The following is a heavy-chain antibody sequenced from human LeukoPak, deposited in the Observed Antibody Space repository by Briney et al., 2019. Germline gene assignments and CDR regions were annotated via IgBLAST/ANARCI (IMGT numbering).Heavy chain of an antibody. CDR3: ARGIYSIGFDY. Sequence: SRTLSLTCAISGDSVSSNTVTCSWITLSPSRGLECLGSTYYRSKWSNEYAVTVKSRTTINSDTSKNQFSLQLNSVTPEDTAVYYCARGIYSIGFDYWGQGTLVTVSS. CDR1: GDSVSSNTVT. D-gene: IGHD5-12*01. V-gene: IGHV6-1*01. CDR2: TYYRSKWSN. J-gene: IGHJ4*02.